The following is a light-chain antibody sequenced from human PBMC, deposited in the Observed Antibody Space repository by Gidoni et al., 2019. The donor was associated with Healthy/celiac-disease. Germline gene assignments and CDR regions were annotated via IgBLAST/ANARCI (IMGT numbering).Light chain of an antibody. CDR2: GAS. CDR3: QQYHNWPPLT. CDR1: QSVNSN. Sequence: EIVMTQSPATLSVSPGERATPSCRASQSVNSNLDCYQQKPGQAPRLLIYGASTRATGIPARFSGSGSGTEFTLTISSLQSEDVSVYYCQQYHNWPPLTFGGGTKVEIK. J-gene: IGKJ4*01. V-gene: IGKV3-15*01.